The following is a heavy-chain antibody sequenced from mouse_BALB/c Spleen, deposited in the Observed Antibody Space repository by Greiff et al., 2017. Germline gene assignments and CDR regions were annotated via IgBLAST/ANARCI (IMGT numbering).Heavy chain of an antibody. D-gene: IGHD2-4*01. CDR2: ILPGSGST. CDR3: ARPPIYYDYDFDY. CDR1: GYTFSSYW. J-gene: IGHJ2*01. Sequence: VQLQQSGAELMKPGASVKISCKATGYTFSSYWIEWVKQRPGHGLEWIGEILPGSGSTNYNEKFKGKATFTADTSSNTAYMQLSSLTSEDSAVYYCARPPIYYDYDFDYWGQGTTLTVSS. V-gene: IGHV1-9*01.